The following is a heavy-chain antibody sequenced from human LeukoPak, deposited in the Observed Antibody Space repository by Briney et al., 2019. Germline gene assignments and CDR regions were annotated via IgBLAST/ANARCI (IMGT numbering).Heavy chain of an antibody. J-gene: IGHJ4*02. CDR2: INAGNGNI. CDR1: GYTFTSYD. Sequence: ASVKVSCKASGYTFTSYDMHWVRPAPGQRLEWMGWINAGNGNIKYSQKFQGRVTITRNTSASTAYMELSSLRSEDTAVYYCARDRSRLWFGELMTGSFFDYWGQGTLVTVSS. CDR3: ARDRSRLWFGELMTGSFFDY. V-gene: IGHV1-3*01. D-gene: IGHD3-10*01.